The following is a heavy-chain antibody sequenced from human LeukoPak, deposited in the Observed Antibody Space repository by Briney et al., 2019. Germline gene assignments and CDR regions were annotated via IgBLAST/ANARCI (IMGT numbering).Heavy chain of an antibody. Sequence: SETLSLTCTVSGGSISSYSWNWIRQPPGKGLEWIGYIYYTGSTNYNPSLKSRVTISVDTSKNQFSLKLSSVTAADTAVYYCARDNGSGSYSLGYNWFDPWGQGTLVTVSS. J-gene: IGHJ5*02. CDR2: IYYTGST. V-gene: IGHV4-59*01. CDR1: GGSISSYS. CDR3: ARDNGSGSYSLGYNWFDP. D-gene: IGHD3-10*01.